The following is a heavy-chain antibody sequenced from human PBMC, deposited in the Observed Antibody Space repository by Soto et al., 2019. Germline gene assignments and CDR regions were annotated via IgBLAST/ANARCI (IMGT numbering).Heavy chain of an antibody. J-gene: IGHJ6*03. V-gene: IGHV4-39*01. CDR1: GGSIRESGFY. CDR2: IFLSGRT. Sequence: QMQLQESGPGLVKPSETLALTCTVSGGSIRESGFYWGWIRQSPGKGLEWIGSIFLSGRTNYNPSIRRRSTMSGDASKNQFSQNLNSVTDADTAVYYCARSLMDVWGKGPTVRVSS. CDR3: ARSLMDV.